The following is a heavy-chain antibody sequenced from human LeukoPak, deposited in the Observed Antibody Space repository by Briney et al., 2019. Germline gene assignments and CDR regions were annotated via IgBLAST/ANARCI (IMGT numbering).Heavy chain of an antibody. CDR2: IKGDGHEK. CDR1: GFSFSRYW. Sequence: GGSLRLSCAASGFSFSRYWMNWVRQAPGKGLEWVAKIKGDGHEKNYVDSVKGRFSISRDNARNSLYLQMDSLRAEDTAVYYCAKEGAYPIITYDSWGQGARVTVSS. J-gene: IGHJ5*01. CDR3: AKEGAYPIITYDS. V-gene: IGHV3-7*01. D-gene: IGHD3-10*01.